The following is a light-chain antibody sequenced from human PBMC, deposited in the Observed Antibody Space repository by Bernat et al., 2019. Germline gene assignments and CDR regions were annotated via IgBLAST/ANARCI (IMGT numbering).Light chain of an antibody. CDR2: AAS. CDR3: QQSYSTPLT. V-gene: IGKV1-39*01. J-gene: IGKJ5*01. CDR1: QSISSY. Sequence: DIQMTQSPSSLSASVGDRVTITCRASQSISSYLNWYQQKPGKAPKLLIYAASSLQSGVPSRFSGSGSGTDFTLTISSLQPEDFATYYCQQSYSTPLTCGKGTRLEIK.